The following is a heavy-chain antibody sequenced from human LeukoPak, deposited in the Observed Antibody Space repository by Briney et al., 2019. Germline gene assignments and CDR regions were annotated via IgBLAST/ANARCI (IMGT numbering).Heavy chain of an antibody. D-gene: IGHD3-3*01. CDR1: GFTFSSYW. CDR3: ARANRITIFGVVISWFGY. V-gene: IGHV3-7*01. Sequence: PGGSLRLSCAASGFTFSSYWMSWVRQAPGKGLEWVANIKQDGSEKYYVDSVKGRFTISRDNAKNSLYLQMNSLRAEDTAVYYCARANRITIFGVVISWFGYWGQGTLVTVSS. J-gene: IGHJ4*02. CDR2: IKQDGSEK.